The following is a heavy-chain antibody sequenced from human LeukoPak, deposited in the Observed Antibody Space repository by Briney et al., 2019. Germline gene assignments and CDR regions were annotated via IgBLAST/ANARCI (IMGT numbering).Heavy chain of an antibody. J-gene: IGHJ3*02. D-gene: IGHD3-22*01. CDR2: INPSGGST. V-gene: IGHV1-46*01. CDR3: ARDYYYDSSVDAFDI. Sequence: ASVKVSCKASGYTFTSYYMHWVRQAPGQGLEWMGIINPSGGSTGYAQKFQGRVTMTRDTSTSTVYMELSSLRSEDTAVYYCARDYYYDSSVDAFDIWGQGTMVTVSS. CDR1: GYTFTSYY.